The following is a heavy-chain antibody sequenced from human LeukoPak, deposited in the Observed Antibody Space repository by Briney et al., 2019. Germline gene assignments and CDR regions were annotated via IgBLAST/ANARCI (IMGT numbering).Heavy chain of an antibody. CDR2: ISYDGSNK. J-gene: IGHJ4*02. V-gene: IGHV3-30*03. CDR1: GFTFSHYG. Sequence: GRSLRLSCAASGFTFSHYGVHWVRQAPGEGLEWVAVISYDGSNKYYADSVKGRFTISRDNSKNTLYLQMNSLRAEDTAVYYCARDAYYDFWSGFSDYWGQGTLVTVSS. D-gene: IGHD3-3*01. CDR3: ARDAYYDFWSGFSDY.